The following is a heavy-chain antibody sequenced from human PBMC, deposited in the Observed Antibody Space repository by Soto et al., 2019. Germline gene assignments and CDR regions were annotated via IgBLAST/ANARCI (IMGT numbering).Heavy chain of an antibody. CDR2: ISSSSSYI. J-gene: IGHJ4*02. Sequence: EVQLVESGGGLVKPGGSLRLSCAASGFTFSSYLMGWVRQAPGKGLEWVSSISSSSSYIYYADSVKGRFTISRDNAKNSVHLQMNSLRAEDTAVYYCAAFLDPNYPDFVYWGQGTLVTVSS. CDR3: AAFLDPNYPDFVY. CDR1: GFTFSSYL. D-gene: IGHD3-10*01. V-gene: IGHV3-21*01.